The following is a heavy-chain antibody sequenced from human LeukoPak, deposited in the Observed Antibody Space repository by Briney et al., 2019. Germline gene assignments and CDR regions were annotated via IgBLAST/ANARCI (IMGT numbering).Heavy chain of an antibody. CDR3: ARDCSGGSCYGAFDI. J-gene: IGHJ3*02. V-gene: IGHV4-30-4*01. Sequence: SQTLSLTCTVSGASIRSGDYYWSWIRQPPGKGLEWIGYIYDSGSTYYNPSLKSRTTTSVDTSENRFSLKLSSVTATDTAVYYCARDCSGGSCYGAFDIWGQGTMVTVSS. CDR1: GASIRSGDYY. CDR2: IYDSGST. D-gene: IGHD2-15*01.